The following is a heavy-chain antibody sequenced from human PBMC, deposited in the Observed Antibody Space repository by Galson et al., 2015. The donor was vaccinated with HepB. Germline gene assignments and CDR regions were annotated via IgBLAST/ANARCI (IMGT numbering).Heavy chain of an antibody. Sequence: SVKVSCKASGYTFTSYAMHWVRQAPGQRLEWMGWINAGNGNTKYSQKFQGRVTITRDTSASTAYMELSSLRSEDTAVYYCARDPNSSSWYELNWFDPWGQGTLVTVSS. D-gene: IGHD6-13*01. CDR1: GYTFTSYA. V-gene: IGHV1-3*01. J-gene: IGHJ5*02. CDR3: ARDPNSSSWYELNWFDP. CDR2: INAGNGNT.